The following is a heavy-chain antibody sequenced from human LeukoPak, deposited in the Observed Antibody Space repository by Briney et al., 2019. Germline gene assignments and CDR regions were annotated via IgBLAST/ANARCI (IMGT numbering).Heavy chain of an antibody. CDR1: GGSFSGYY. V-gene: IGHV4-34*01. CDR3: ARGRGSYYSFPRLFDY. Sequence: SETLSLTCAVYGGSFSGYYWSWIRQPPGKGLEWIGEINHSGSTNYNPSLKSRVTISVDTSKNQFSLKLSSVTAADTAVYYCARGRGSYYSFPRLFDYWGQGTLVTVSS. CDR2: INHSGST. J-gene: IGHJ4*02. D-gene: IGHD1-26*01.